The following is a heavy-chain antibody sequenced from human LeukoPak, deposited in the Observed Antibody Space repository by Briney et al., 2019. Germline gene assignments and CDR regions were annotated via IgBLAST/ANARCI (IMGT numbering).Heavy chain of an antibody. CDR2: IRYDGSNK. Sequence: GGSLRLSCAASGFTFSSYGMHWVRQAPGKGLEWVALIRYDGSNKYYADSVKGRFTISRDNSKNTLYLQMNSTRAEDTAVYYCAKEAYSSGWYWLDYWGQGTLVTASS. CDR3: AKEAYSSGWYWLDY. V-gene: IGHV3-30*02. D-gene: IGHD6-19*01. CDR1: GFTFSSYG. J-gene: IGHJ4*02.